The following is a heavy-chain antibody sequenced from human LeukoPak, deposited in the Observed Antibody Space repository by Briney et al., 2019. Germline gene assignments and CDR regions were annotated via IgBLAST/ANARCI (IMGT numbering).Heavy chain of an antibody. CDR1: GFTFSSYA. CDR2: ISYDGSNK. Sequence: GRSLRLSCAASGFTFSSYAMHWVRQAPGKGLEGVAVISYDGSNKYYADSVKGRFTISRDNSKNTLYLQMNSLRAEDTAVYYCARAIAAAGPYYFDYWGQGTLVTDSS. J-gene: IGHJ4*02. V-gene: IGHV3-30*04. CDR3: ARAIAAAGPYYFDY. D-gene: IGHD6-13*01.